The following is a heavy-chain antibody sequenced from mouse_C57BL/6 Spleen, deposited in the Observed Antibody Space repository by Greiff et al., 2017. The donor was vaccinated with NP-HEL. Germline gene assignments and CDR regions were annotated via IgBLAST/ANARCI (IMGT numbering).Heavy chain of an antibody. CDR2: INYDGSST. D-gene: IGHD2-1*01. CDR1: GFTFSDYY. V-gene: IGHV5-16*01. CDR3: ARGGNYGEGWFAY. Sequence: EVKVIESEGGLVQPGRSMKLSCTASGFTFSDYYMAWVRQVPEKGLEWVANINYDGSSTYYLDSLKSRFIISRDNAKNILYLQMSSLKSEDTATYYCARGGNYGEGWFAYWGQGTLVTVSA. J-gene: IGHJ3*01.